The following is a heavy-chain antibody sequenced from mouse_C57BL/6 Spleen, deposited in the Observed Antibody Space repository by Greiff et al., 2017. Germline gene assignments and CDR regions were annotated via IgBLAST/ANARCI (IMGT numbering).Heavy chain of an antibody. CDR3: ARRGYGSPLYYAMYY. D-gene: IGHD1-1*01. V-gene: IGHV1-26*01. J-gene: IGHJ4*01. CDR2: ITPNNGGT. Sequence: EVQLQQSGPELVKPGASVPISCKASGYTFTDYYMHWVKQSHGKSLEWIGDITPNNGGTSYTQKFKGKATLPVDKSSSTAYMELRSLTSEDSAVYYCARRGYGSPLYYAMYYWGQGTSVTVSS. CDR1: GYTFTDYY.